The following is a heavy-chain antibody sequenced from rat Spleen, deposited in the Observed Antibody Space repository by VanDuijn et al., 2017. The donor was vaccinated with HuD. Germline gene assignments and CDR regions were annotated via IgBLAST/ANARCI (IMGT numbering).Heavy chain of an antibody. J-gene: IGHJ3*01. Sequence: EVQLVESGGGLVQPGSPLKLSCAASGFTFSNNWLNWIRQAPGQGLEWVASIIPDGSNTYYPDTVKGRFLISKDNAKNTGYLQLKNLRSDDTAMYFCTGGGHSALNWFAYWGQGTLVTVSS. D-gene: IGHD3-3*01. V-gene: IGHV5-35*01. CDR2: IIPDGSNT. CDR3: TGGGHSALNWFAY. CDR1: GFTFSNNW.